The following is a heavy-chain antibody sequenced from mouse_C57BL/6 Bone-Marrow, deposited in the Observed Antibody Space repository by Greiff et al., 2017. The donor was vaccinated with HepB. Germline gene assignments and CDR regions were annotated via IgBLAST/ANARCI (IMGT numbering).Heavy chain of an antibody. CDR2: IRSKSNNYAT. CDR3: VRQRVDAMDY. CDR1: GFSFNTYA. J-gene: IGHJ4*01. V-gene: IGHV10-1*01. Sequence: VQLVESGGGLVQPKGSLKLSCAASGFSFNTYAMNWVRQAPGKGLEWVARIRSKSNNYATYYADSVKDRFTISRDDSESMLYLQMNNLKTEDTAMYYCVRQRVDAMDYWGQGTSVTVSS.